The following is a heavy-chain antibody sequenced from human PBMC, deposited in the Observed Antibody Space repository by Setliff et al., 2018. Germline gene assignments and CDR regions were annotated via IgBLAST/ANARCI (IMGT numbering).Heavy chain of an antibody. J-gene: IGHJ4*02. CDR1: GGSFSGYY. Sequence: PSETLSLTCAVYGGSFSGYYWSWIRQPPGKGLEWIGEINHSGSTNYNPSLKSRVTISVDTSKNQFSLNLNSVTAADTAVYYCATLTGDRGVDYWGQGRLVTVSS. D-gene: IGHD7-27*01. CDR2: INHSGST. CDR3: ATLTGDRGVDY. V-gene: IGHV4-34*01.